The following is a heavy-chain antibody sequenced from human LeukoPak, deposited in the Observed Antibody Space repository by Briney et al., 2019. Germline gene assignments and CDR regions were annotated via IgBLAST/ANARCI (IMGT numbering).Heavy chain of an antibody. CDR1: GGSFSGYY. Sequence: PSETLSLTCAVYGGSFSGYYWSWIRQPPGKGLEWIGEINHSGSTNYNPSLESRVTISVDTSKNQFSLKLSSVTAADTAVYYCARQVYDSSGYYYSWGQGTLVTVSS. CDR2: INHSGST. J-gene: IGHJ4*02. V-gene: IGHV4-34*01. CDR3: ARQVYDSSGYYYS. D-gene: IGHD3-22*01.